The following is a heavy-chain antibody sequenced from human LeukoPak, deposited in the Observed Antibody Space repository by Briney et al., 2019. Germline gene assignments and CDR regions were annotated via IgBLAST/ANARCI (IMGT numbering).Heavy chain of an antibody. J-gene: IGHJ4*02. CDR1: GFTFSSYG. V-gene: IGHV3-33*01. CDR3: ARVAVRGVMFDY. D-gene: IGHD3-10*01. Sequence: PGGSLRLSCAASGFTFSSYGMHWVRQAPGKGLEWVAVIWYDGSNKYYADSAKGRFTISRDNSKNTLYLQMNSLRAEDTAVYYCARVAVRGVMFDYWGQGTLVTVSS. CDR2: IWYDGSNK.